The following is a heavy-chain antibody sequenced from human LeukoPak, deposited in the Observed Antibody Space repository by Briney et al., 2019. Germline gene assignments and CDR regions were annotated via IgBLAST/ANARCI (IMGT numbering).Heavy chain of an antibody. V-gene: IGHV4-39*07. J-gene: IGHJ6*03. D-gene: IGHD3-9*01. CDR3: ARGPRALTPYYYYMDV. CDR1: GGSISTSNYY. CDR2: IFYSGST. Sequence: SETLSLTCTVSGGSISTSNYYWGWIRQPPGKGLEWIGNIFYSGSTYYSPSLRSRVTISLDTSRNQFSLKLNSVTAADTAVYYCARGPRALTPYYYYMDVWGKGTTVTVSS.